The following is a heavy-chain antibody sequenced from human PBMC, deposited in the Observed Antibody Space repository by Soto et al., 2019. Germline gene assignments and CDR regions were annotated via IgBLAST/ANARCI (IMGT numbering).Heavy chain of an antibody. CDR1: GGTFSSYA. J-gene: IGHJ5*02. CDR3: ARGACSGGSCYRFVGFDP. D-gene: IGHD2-15*01. Sequence: QVQLVQSGAEVKKPGSSVKVSCKASGGTFSSYAISWVRQAPGQGLEWMGGIIPIFGTANYAQKFQGRVAITADESTSTAYMELSSLRSEDTAVYYCARGACSGGSCYRFVGFDPWGQGTLVTVSS. CDR2: IIPIFGTA. V-gene: IGHV1-69*01.